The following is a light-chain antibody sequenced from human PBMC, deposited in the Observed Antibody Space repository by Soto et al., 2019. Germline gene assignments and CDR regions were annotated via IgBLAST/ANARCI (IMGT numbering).Light chain of an antibody. J-gene: IGKJ1*01. CDR1: QGISSN. CDR2: GAS. CDR3: QQLNNYPPWT. Sequence: IQLTQYPSSLSASVGDRVTITCRASQGISSNLAWYQQKPGRAPKLLIFGASTLQSGVPSRCSGSGSGTDFTLTISSLQPEDFSTYYCQQLNNYPPWTFGQRTKVEIQ. V-gene: IGKV1-9*01.